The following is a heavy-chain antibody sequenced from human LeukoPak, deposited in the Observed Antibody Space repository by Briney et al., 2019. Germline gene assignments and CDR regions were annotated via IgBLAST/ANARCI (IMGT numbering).Heavy chain of an antibody. J-gene: IGHJ4*02. CDR1: GFTFSDFY. V-gene: IGHV3-11*06. CDR3: ARKTYYYDSGSYSKSYYFDY. Sequence: GGSLRLSCAASGFTFSDFYMSWIRQAPGKGLEWLSDISSSSTDTNYADSVRGRFTISRDNAKNSLFLQLNSLRAEDTAVYYCARKTYYYDSGSYSKSYYFDYWGQGTLVTVSS. D-gene: IGHD3-10*01. CDR2: ISSSSTDT.